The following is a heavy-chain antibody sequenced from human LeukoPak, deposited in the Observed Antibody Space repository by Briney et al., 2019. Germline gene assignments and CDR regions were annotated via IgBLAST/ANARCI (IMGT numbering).Heavy chain of an antibody. CDR2: IYYSGST. Sequence: SETLSLTCTVSGGSISSYYWSWIRQTPGKGLEWIGYIYYSGSTNYNPSLKSRVTISVDTSKNQFSLKLSSVTAADTAVYYCARIRAVAGTWAFDIWGQGTMVTVSS. CDR3: ARIRAVAGTWAFDI. D-gene: IGHD6-19*01. CDR1: GGSISSYY. J-gene: IGHJ3*02. V-gene: IGHV4-59*08.